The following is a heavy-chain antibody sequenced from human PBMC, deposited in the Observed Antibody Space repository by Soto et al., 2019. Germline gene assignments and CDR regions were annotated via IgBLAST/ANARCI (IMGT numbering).Heavy chain of an antibody. Sequence: PSETLSLTCTVSGGSISSYYWSWIRQPPGKGLEWIGYIYYSGSTNYNPSLKSRVTISVDTSKNQFSLKLSSVTAADTAVYYCARDLTSSSWGGYFDPWGQGALVTVSS. V-gene: IGHV4-59*01. CDR2: IYYSGST. D-gene: IGHD6-6*01. CDR3: ARDLTSSSWGGYFDP. CDR1: GGSISSYY. J-gene: IGHJ4*02.